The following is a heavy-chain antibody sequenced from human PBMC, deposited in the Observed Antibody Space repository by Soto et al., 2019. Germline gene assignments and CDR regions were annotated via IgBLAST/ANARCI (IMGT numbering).Heavy chain of an antibody. CDR2: IYYSGST. D-gene: IGHD3-10*01. V-gene: IGHV4-31*03. Sequence: QVQLQESGPGLVKPSQTLSLTCTVSGGSISSGGYYWSWIRQHPGKGLEWIGYIYYSGSTYYNPSLRRRVTISLDPSKNQFSLKLSSVTAADTAVYYCARVLLWFGELLGFDYWGQGTLVTVSS. CDR1: GGSISSGGYY. J-gene: IGHJ4*02. CDR3: ARVLLWFGELLGFDY.